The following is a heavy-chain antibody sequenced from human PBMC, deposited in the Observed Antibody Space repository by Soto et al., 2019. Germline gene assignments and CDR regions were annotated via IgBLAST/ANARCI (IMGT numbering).Heavy chain of an antibody. J-gene: IGHJ5*02. D-gene: IGHD5-18*01. Sequence: SETLSLTCAVYGGSFSGYYWSWIRQPPGKGLEWIGEINHSGSTNYNPSLKSRVTISVDTSKNQFSLKLSSVTAADTDVYYCARAAGGTWIQLWLGWFDPWGQGTLVTVSS. CDR1: GGSFSGYY. CDR2: INHSGST. CDR3: ARAAGGTWIQLWLGWFDP. V-gene: IGHV4-34*01.